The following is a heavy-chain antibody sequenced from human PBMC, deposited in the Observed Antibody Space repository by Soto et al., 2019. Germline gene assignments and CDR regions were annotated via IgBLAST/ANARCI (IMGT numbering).Heavy chain of an antibody. D-gene: IGHD3-22*01. CDR2: ISYSGST. CDR3: ARDLFSPYDSSPIPLFGY. V-gene: IGHV4-31*03. CDR1: GGSISSGGYY. Sequence: SETLSLTCTVSGGSISSGGYYWSWIRQHPGTGLEWIGHISYSGSTYYNTSLKSRVTISVDTSRNQFSLIVNSVTAADTAVYYCARDLFSPYDSSPIPLFGYWGQGTPVTVSS. J-gene: IGHJ4*02.